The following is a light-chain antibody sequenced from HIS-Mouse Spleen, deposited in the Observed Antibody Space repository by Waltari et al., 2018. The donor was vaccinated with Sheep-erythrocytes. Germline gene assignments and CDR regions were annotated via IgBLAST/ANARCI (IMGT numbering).Light chain of an antibody. V-gene: IGKV3-20*01. CDR3: QQYGSSPPLT. CDR1: QSVSSSY. Sequence: EIVLTQSPGTLSLSPGERATLSCRASQSVSSSYLAWYQQKPGQAPRLLIYGASRRATGIPDRFSGRGSGTDFTLTISRLEPEDFAVYYCQQYGSSPPLTFGGGTKVEIK. J-gene: IGKJ4*01. CDR2: GAS.